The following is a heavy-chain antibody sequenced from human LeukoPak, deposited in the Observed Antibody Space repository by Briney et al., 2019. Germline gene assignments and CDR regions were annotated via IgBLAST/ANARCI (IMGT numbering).Heavy chain of an antibody. CDR1: GYTFTSYG. Sequence: ASVKVSCKXSGYTFTSYGISWVRQAPGQGLEGMGWISAYNGNTNYSQKLQGRVTMTTDTSTSTAYMELRSLRSDDTAVYYCARLAARGGVFGSWGQGTLVTVSS. V-gene: IGHV1-18*01. CDR2: ISAYNGNT. D-gene: IGHD6-6*01. J-gene: IGHJ5*02. CDR3: ARLAARGGVFGS.